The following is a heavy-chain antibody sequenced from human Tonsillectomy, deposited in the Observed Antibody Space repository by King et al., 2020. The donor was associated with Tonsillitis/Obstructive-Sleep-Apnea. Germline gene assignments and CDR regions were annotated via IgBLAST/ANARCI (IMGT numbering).Heavy chain of an antibody. CDR2: IVPIDSYT. J-gene: IGHJ4*02. D-gene: IGHD3-22*01. V-gene: IGHV5-10-1*01. CDR3: ATHYDSSGYGPYYFDY. Sequence: QLVQSGAEVKKPGESLRISCKGSGYSFTSYWISWVRQMPGKGLEWMGRIVPIDSYTNSTPSFQGHVTISADKSIRTAYLQRSTLKASDTAMYYCATHYDSSGYGPYYFDYWGQGTLVTVSS. CDR1: GYSFTSYW.